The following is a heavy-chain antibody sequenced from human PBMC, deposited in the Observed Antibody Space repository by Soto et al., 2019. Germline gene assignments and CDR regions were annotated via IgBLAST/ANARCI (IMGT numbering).Heavy chain of an antibody. Sequence: QVQLVQSGAEVKKPGASVKVSCKASGYTFTGYYMHWVRQAPGQRLEWMGWINPNSGGTNYAQKFQGRVTMTRDTSISTAYMELSRLRSDDTAVYYCATSPIVVVPAAILLDYYYYGMDVWGQGTTVTISS. CDR2: INPNSGGT. CDR1: GYTFTGYY. CDR3: ATSPIVVVPAAILLDYYYYGMDV. J-gene: IGHJ6*02. D-gene: IGHD2-2*02. V-gene: IGHV1-2*02.